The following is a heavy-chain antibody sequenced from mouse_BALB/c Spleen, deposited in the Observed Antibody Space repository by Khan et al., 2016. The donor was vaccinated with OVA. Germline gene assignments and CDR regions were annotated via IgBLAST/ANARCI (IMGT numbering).Heavy chain of an antibody. V-gene: IGHV1-69*02. CDR3: SREVRLHYYAMDY. D-gene: IGHD2-14*01. CDR2: IYPSDSYT. Sequence: QVQLQQPGTELVRPGASVKLSCKASGYTFTNYWINWVKQRPGQGLEWIGNIYPSDSYTNYNQKFKDKATLTVDESSSTAYMHLSSPTSEDSADYYCSREVRLHYYAMDYWGQGTSVTVSS. J-gene: IGHJ4*01. CDR1: GYTFTNYW.